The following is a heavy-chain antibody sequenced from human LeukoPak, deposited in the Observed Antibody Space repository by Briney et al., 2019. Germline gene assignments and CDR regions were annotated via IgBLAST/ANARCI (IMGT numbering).Heavy chain of an antibody. Sequence: GESLKISCQGSGYNFPIYWIGWVRQMPGQGLEWMGWMNPNSGNTGYAQKFQGRVTMTRNTSISTAYMELSSLRSEDTAVYYCASGPYFDWPGGWGQGTLVTVSS. D-gene: IGHD3-9*01. CDR3: ASGPYFDWPGG. CDR1: GYNFPIYW. J-gene: IGHJ4*02. CDR2: MNPNSGNT. V-gene: IGHV1-8*02.